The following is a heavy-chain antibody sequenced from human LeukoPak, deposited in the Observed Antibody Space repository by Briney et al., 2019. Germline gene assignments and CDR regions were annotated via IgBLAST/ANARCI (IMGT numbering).Heavy chain of an antibody. V-gene: IGHV1-2*02. CDR2: INPNSGGT. J-gene: IGHJ4*02. Sequence: ASVKVSCKASGYTFTGYYMHWVRQAPGQGLEWVGWINPNSGGTNYAQKFQGRVTMTRDTSISTAYMELSRLRCDDTAVYYCARESIVVVVAATGIDYWGQGTLVTVSS. D-gene: IGHD2-15*01. CDR1: GYTFTGYY. CDR3: ARESIVVVVAATGIDY.